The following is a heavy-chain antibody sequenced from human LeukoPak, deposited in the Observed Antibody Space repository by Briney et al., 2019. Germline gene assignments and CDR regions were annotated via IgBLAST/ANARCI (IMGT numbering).Heavy chain of an antibody. Sequence: PSETLSLTCTVSGGSISSSSYYWGWIRQPPGKGLEWIGSIYYSGSTYYNPSLKSRVTISVDTSKNQFSLKLSSVTAADTAVYYCARCNSSGWYGAYYYYMDVWGKGTTVTVSS. V-gene: IGHV4-39*07. CDR1: GGSISSSSYY. CDR2: IYYSGST. D-gene: IGHD6-19*01. J-gene: IGHJ6*03. CDR3: ARCNSSGWYGAYYYYMDV.